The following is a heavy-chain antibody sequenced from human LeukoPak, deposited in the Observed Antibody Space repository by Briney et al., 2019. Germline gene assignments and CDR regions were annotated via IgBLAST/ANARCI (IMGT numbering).Heavy chain of an antibody. CDR3: ARHRHTGRIDP. Sequence: TSETLSLTCIVSAGSISNYYWSWIRQPPGKGLEWIGYIYYSGSTNYNPSLKSRVTISVDTSKNQFSLKLSSVTAADMAVYYCARHRHTGRIDPWGQGTLVTASS. D-gene: IGHD1-14*01. CDR2: IYYSGST. CDR1: AGSISNYY. J-gene: IGHJ5*02. V-gene: IGHV4-59*08.